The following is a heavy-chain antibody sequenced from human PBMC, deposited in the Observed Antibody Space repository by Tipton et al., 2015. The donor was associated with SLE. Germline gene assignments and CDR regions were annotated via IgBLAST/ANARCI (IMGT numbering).Heavy chain of an antibody. CDR3: ARGVLVGYYYYAMDV. Sequence: GSLRLSCAASGFSFNSYAMHWVRQAPGEGLEYVSAISNNGGSTYYANSVKGRFTISRDNSKNTLFLQLGSLRAEDMGVYYCARGVLVGYYYYAMDVWGQGTTVTVSS. CDR1: GFSFNSYA. J-gene: IGHJ6*02. V-gene: IGHV3-64*01. CDR2: ISNNGGST. D-gene: IGHD2-15*01.